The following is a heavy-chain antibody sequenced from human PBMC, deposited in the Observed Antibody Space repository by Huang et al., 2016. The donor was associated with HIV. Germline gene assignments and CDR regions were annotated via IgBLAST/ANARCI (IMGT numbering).Heavy chain of an antibody. V-gene: IGHV1-18*01. J-gene: IGHJ4*02. CDR1: GYTFSIYG. CDR2: VSAYSGYT. CDR3: ARVPSDHFSDY. Sequence: QIQLVQSGPEVKKPGASVKVSCKASGYTFSIYGISWVRQAPGQGTEWMGWVSAYSGYTNYSQKFQGRVTMTADTSASTAYMDLRSLTSDDTAVYYCARVPSDHFSDYWGQGTLVTVSS.